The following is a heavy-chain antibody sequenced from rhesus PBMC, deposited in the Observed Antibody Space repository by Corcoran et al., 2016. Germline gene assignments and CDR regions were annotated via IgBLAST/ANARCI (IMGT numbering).Heavy chain of an antibody. D-gene: IGHD3-3*01. CDR2: NMRRSTST. CDR1: GGSFSGYY. Sequence: QVQLQESGPGLVKPSETLSLTCAVSGGSFSGYYWGWISQPPGNGMEWIGYNMRRSTSTDSNPTLNARVTIYTDTSKNRFSLKLSSVTAADTAVYYGARDGSNYNIGTKGGLDSWGQGVVVTVSS. J-gene: IGHJ6*01. V-gene: IGHV4-165*01. CDR3: ARDGSNYNIGTKGGLDS.